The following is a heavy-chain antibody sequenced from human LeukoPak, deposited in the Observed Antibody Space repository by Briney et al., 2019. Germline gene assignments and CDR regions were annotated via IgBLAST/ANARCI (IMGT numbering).Heavy chain of an antibody. V-gene: IGHV4-34*01. J-gene: IGHJ5*02. Sequence: KPSETMSLTCAVYGGSFSGYYWSWIRQPPGKGLEWIGEINHSGSTNYNPSLKSRVTISVDTSKNQFSLKLSSVTAADTAVYYCARRRQYYGSGSYYKRSGAFDPWGQGTLVTVSS. CDR2: INHSGST. CDR1: GGSFSGYY. D-gene: IGHD3-10*01. CDR3: ARRRQYYGSGSYYKRSGAFDP.